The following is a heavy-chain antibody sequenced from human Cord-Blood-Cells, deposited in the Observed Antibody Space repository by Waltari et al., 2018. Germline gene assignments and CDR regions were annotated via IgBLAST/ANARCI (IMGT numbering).Heavy chain of an antibody. CDR2: ISSSSSYI. D-gene: IGHD6-13*01. Sequence: EVQLVESGGGLVKPGGSLRLSCESSVFSFSSHSINWVRQAPGKGLEWVSSISSSSSYIYNADSVKGRFTISRDNAKNSLYLQMNSLRAEDTAVYYCATSSPPLYWGQGTLVTVSS. J-gene: IGHJ4*02. CDR3: ATSSPPLY. CDR1: VFSFSSHS. V-gene: IGHV3-21*01.